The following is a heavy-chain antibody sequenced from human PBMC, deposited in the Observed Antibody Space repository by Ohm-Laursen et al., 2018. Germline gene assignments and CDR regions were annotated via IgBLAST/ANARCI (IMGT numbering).Heavy chain of an antibody. D-gene: IGHD3-22*01. CDR3: ARYYYDSSGSASFDY. V-gene: IGHV1-2*02. CDR1: GYTFTGYY. J-gene: IGHJ4*02. Sequence: SVNASCKASGYTFTGYYMHWGRQAPGQGLEWMGWFNPKRGGTNYAQKFQGRVTMTRDTSISTAYMELSRLRSDDTAVYYCARYYYDSSGSASFDYWGQGTLVTVSS. CDR2: FNPKRGGT.